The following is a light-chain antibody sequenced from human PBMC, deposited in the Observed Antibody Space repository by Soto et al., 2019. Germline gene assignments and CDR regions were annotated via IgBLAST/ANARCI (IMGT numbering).Light chain of an antibody. CDR3: TSYKVGPLYV. CDR1: SSDMITSNH. CDR2: DVN. V-gene: IGLV2-14*03. J-gene: IGLJ1*01. Sequence: QSVLTQPASVSGSPGQSITVSCTGSSSDMITSNHVSWYQQHPGRGPRLIIYDVNNRPSEVSARFSGSKSGNTASLTITGLQAEDEAYYYCTSYKVGPLYVFGTGTKLTVL.